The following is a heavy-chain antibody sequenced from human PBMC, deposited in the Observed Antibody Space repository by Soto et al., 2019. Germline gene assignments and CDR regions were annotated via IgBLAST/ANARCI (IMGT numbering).Heavy chain of an antibody. J-gene: IGHJ4*02. D-gene: IGHD3-22*01. CDR3: AKALGAYYYVSSGYYLDY. CDR2: ISWNSGSI. CDR1: GFTFDDYA. V-gene: IGHV3-9*01. Sequence: EVQLVESGGGLVQPGRSLRLSCAASGFTFDDYAMHWVRQAPGKGLEWVSGISWNSGSIGYADSVKGRFTISRDNAKNSLYLQMNSLRAEDTALYYCAKALGAYYYVSSGYYLDYWGQGTLVTVSS.